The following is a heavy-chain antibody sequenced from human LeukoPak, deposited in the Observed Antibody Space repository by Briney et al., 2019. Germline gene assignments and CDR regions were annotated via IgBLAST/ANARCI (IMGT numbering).Heavy chain of an antibody. CDR3: ARPGYYYDSSGYNYRDY. J-gene: IGHJ4*02. CDR1: GGSISSSSYY. D-gene: IGHD3-22*01. Sequence: ASETLSLTCTVSGGSISSSSYYWGWIRQPPGKGLEWIGSIYYSGSTYYNPSLKSRVAISVDTSKNQFSLKLSSVTAADTAVYYCARPGYYYDSSGYNYRDYWGQGTLVTVSS. V-gene: IGHV4-39*01. CDR2: IYYSGST.